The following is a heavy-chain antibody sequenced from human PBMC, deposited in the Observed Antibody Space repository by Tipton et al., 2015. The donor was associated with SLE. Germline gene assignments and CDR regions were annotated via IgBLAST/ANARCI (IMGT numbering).Heavy chain of an antibody. J-gene: IGHJ3*01. V-gene: IGHV4-34*01. D-gene: IGHD3-9*01. CDR1: GGSFSGQY. CDR3: ASGILTGNAAFDV. CDR2: INHRGST. Sequence: GLVKPSETLSLTCGVSGGSFSGQYWKWIRQPPGKGLEWIGEINHRGSTIYNPSLKSRVTISVDTSKNQFSLKLRSVTAADTAVYYCASGILTGNAAFDVWGQGTMVTVSP.